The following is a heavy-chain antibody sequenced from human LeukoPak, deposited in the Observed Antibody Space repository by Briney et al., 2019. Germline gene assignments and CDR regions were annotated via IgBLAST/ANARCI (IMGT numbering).Heavy chain of an antibody. CDR1: GFTFSSYW. CDR2: IHGDGSGP. CDR3: ARDGSLPDY. V-gene: IGHV3-74*01. J-gene: IGHJ4*02. D-gene: IGHD2-15*01. Sequence: GGSLRLSCAASGFTFSSYWMRWVRQAPGKGLVWVSRIHGDGSGPIYADSVKGRFTISRDNAKNTLYLQMNSLRAEDTAVYYCARDGSLPDYWGQGTLVTVSS.